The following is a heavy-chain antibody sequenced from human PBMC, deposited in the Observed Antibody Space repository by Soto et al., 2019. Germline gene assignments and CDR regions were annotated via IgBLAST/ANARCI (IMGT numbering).Heavy chain of an antibody. V-gene: IGHV5-51*01. D-gene: IGHD5-18*01. CDR1: GYSFSTYW. CDR2: IYPGDSDT. J-gene: IGHJ5*02. CDR3: ARQHGVDPANGWLAP. Sequence: GESLKISCHASGYSFSTYWIGGVRHMPGKGLEWVGIIYPGDSDTIYSPSFQGQVTISADQSSSTTYLQWTSLKTSDTAIYYCARQHGVDPANGWLAPWGQGTLVTVSS.